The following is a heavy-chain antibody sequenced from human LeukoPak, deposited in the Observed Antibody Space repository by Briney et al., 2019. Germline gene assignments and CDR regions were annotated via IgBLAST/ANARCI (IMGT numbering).Heavy chain of an antibody. CDR2: INHSGST. Sequence: SETLSLTCTVSGGSISSSSYFWGWIRQPPGKGLEWIGEINHSGSTNYNPSLKSRVTISVDTSKNQFSLKLSSVTAADTAVYYCARGGNRYSSSWYLFDYWGQGTLVTVSS. J-gene: IGHJ4*02. D-gene: IGHD6-13*01. CDR3: ARGGNRYSSSWYLFDY. V-gene: IGHV4-39*07. CDR1: GGSISSSSYF.